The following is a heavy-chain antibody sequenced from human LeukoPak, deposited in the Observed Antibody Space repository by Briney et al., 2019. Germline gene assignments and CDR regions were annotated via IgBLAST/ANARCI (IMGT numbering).Heavy chain of an antibody. CDR2: IRPSGDNT. Sequence: QSGGSLRLSCAASGFTFSSYDMTWVRQAPGRGLGWVSSIRPSGDNTYYGDSVKGRFTISRDSSKNTVYLQMNNMRVDDTAVYYCARVAGWHWFDPWGQGTLVTVSS. V-gene: IGHV3-23*01. CDR3: ARVAGWHWFDP. J-gene: IGHJ5*02. CDR1: GFTFSSYD. D-gene: IGHD6-19*01.